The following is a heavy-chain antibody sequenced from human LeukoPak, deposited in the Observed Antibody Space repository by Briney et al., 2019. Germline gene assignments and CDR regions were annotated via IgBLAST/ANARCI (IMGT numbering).Heavy chain of an antibody. CDR1: GFTFSSYW. J-gene: IGHJ4*02. D-gene: IGHD4-17*01. CDR2: VKQDGIEK. Sequence: GGSLRLSCAASGFTFSSYWMSWVRQAPGKGVEGGAKVKQDGIEKYYVDSVKGRFTISRDNAKNSMYLQMNSLRAEDTAVYYCARDPDYGDYEWDYWGQGTLVTVSS. V-gene: IGHV3-7*01. CDR3: ARDPDYGDYEWDY.